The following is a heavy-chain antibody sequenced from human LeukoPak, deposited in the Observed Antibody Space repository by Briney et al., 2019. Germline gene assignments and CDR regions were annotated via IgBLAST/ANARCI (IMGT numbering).Heavy chain of an antibody. CDR1: GFTFSSYA. V-gene: IGHV3-23*01. CDR3: ALKSAALGMDF. J-gene: IGHJ6*02. D-gene: IGHD6-25*01. CDR2: ISGSGGST. Sequence: PGGSLRLSCAASGFTFSSYAMTWVRQAPGKGLEWVSTISGSGGSTYYADSVKGRFTISRDNSKNTLYLQMNSLRAEDAAVYYCALKSAALGMDFWGQGTTVIVSS.